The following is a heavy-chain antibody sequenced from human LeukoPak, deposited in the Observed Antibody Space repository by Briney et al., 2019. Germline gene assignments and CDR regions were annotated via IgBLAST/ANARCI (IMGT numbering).Heavy chain of an antibody. J-gene: IGHJ6*02. Sequence: GGSLRLSRAASGFTFSSYGMHWVRQAPGKGLEWVAVIWYDGSNKYYADSVKGRFTISRDYSKNTLYLQMNSLRAEDTAVYYCARDHAYYYYGMDVWGQGTTVTVSS. CDR3: ARDHAYYYYGMDV. CDR1: GFTFSSYG. V-gene: IGHV3-33*01. CDR2: IWYDGSNK.